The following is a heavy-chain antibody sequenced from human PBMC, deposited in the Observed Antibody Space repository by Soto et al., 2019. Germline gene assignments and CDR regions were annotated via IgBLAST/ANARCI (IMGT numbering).Heavy chain of an antibody. V-gene: IGHV4-34*01. CDR3: ARGGGTTDRGGFDP. J-gene: IGHJ5*02. D-gene: IGHD1-1*01. Sequence: SETLSLTCAVYGGSFSGYYWSWIRQPPGKGLEWIGEINHSGSTNYNPSLKSRVTISVDTSKNQFSLKLSSVTAADTAVYYCARGGGTTDRGGFDPWGQGTLVTVSS. CDR2: INHSGST. CDR1: GGSFSGYY.